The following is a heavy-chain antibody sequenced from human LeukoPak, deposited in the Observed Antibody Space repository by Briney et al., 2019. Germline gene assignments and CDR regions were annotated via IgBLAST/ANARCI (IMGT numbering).Heavy chain of an antibody. J-gene: IGHJ4*02. Sequence: GGSLRLSCAASGFTFSSYSMNWVRQAPGKGLEWVSSISSSSSYIYYADSVKGRFTISRDNAKNSLYLQMNSLRAEDTAVYYCARGGRYGDYCDYWGQGTLVTVSS. V-gene: IGHV3-21*01. CDR1: GFTFSSYS. CDR2: ISSSSSYI. D-gene: IGHD4-17*01. CDR3: ARGGRYGDYCDY.